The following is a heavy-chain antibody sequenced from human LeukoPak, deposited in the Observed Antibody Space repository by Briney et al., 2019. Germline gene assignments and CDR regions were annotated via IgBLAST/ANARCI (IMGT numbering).Heavy chain of an antibody. CDR3: ARVGSRGSWFDP. CDR1: GYTFAIYG. CDR2: ISAYNGNT. Sequence: ASVKVSCKASGYTFAIYGISWVRQAPGRGLEWMGWISAYNGNTNYAQKLQGRVTMTTDTSTSTAYMELRSLRSDDTAVYYCARVGSRGSWFDPWGQGTLVTVSS. J-gene: IGHJ5*02. V-gene: IGHV1-18*01. D-gene: IGHD3-16*01.